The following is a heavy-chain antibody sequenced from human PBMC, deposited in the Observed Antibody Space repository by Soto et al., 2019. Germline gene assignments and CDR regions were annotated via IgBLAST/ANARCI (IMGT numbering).Heavy chain of an antibody. D-gene: IGHD6-19*01. CDR1: GGTFSSYA. CDR2: IIPIFGTA. J-gene: IGHJ4*02. V-gene: IGHV1-69*01. CDR3: AREDPRIAVDGTPGPNDY. Sequence: QVQLVQSGAEVKKPGSSVKVSCKASGGTFSSYAISWVRQAPGQGLEWMGGIIPIFGTANYAEKFQGRVTITADESTRTDYMELSSLRSADTAVYYCAREDPRIAVDGTPGPNDYWGQGTLVTVSS.